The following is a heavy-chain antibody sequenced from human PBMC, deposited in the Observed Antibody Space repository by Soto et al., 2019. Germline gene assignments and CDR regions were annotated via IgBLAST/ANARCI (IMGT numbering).Heavy chain of an antibody. CDR2: ISYDGSNK. D-gene: IGHD3-9*01. Sequence: QVQLVESGGGVVQPGRSLRLSCAASGFTFSSYAMHWVRQAPGKGLEWVAVISYDGSNKYYADSVKGRFTISRDNSKNTLYLQMNSLRAEDTAVYCCARDHFEWLKAGACWFDPWGQGTLVTVSS. V-gene: IGHV3-30-3*01. J-gene: IGHJ5*02. CDR1: GFTFSSYA. CDR3: ARDHFEWLKAGACWFDP.